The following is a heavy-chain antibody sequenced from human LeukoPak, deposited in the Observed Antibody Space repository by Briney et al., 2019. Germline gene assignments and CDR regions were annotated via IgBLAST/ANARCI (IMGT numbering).Heavy chain of an antibody. J-gene: IGHJ4*02. V-gene: IGHV1-2*02. D-gene: IGHD6-19*01. CDR2: INPNSGGT. Sequence: GASVKVSCKASGYTFTGYYMHWVRQAPGQGLEWMGWINPNSGGTNYAQKFQGRVTMTRDTSISTAYMELSRLRSEDTAVYYCARVGVAGARYYFDYWGQGTLVTVSS. CDR3: ARVGVAGARYYFDY. CDR1: GYTFTGYY.